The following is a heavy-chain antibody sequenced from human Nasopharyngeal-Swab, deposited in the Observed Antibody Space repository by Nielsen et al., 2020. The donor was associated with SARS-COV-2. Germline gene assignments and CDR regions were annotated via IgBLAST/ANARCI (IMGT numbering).Heavy chain of an antibody. CDR2: IIPILGIA. CDR3: ASNGLRYFDWLRGKDYYYYYAMDV. CDR1: GGTFSSYA. Sequence: SVKVSCKASGGTFSSYAISWVRQAPGQGLEWRGGIIPILGIANYAQKFQGRVTITADKSTSTAYMELSSLRSEDTALYYCASNGLRYFDWLRGKDYYYYYAMDVWGQGTTVTVSS. J-gene: IGHJ6*02. D-gene: IGHD3-9*01. V-gene: IGHV1-69*10.